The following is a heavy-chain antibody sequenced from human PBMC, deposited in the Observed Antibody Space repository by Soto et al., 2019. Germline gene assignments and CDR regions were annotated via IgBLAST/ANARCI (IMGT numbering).Heavy chain of an antibody. CDR3: ARDPGPACSGGSCYSLGWYYFDY. V-gene: IGHV3-33*01. Sequence: PGGSLRLSCAASGFTFSSYGMHWVRQAPGKGLEWVAVIWYDGSNKYYADSVKGRFTISRDNSKNTLYLQMNSLRAEDTAVYYCARDPGPACSGGSCYSLGWYYFDYWGQGTLVTVSS. CDR1: GFTFSSYG. D-gene: IGHD2-15*01. CDR2: IWYDGSNK. J-gene: IGHJ4*02.